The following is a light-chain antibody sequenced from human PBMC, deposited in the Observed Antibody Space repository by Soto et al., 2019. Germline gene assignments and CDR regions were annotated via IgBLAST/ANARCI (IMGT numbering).Light chain of an antibody. CDR3: NSYAGSNILV. V-gene: IGLV2-8*01. CDR2: EVT. J-gene: IGLJ2*01. CDR1: SSDVGNFNY. Sequence: QSVMTQPPYASGSPGQSVTISCTGTSSDVGNFNYVSWYQQHPGKAPKLMIYEVTKRPSGVPDRFSGSKSGNTASLTISGLQAEDEADYFCNSYAGSNILVFGGGTQLTVL.